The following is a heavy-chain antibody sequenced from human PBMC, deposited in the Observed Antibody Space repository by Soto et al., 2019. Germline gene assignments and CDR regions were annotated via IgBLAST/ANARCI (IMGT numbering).Heavy chain of an antibody. D-gene: IGHD6-13*01. CDR2: IVVGSGNT. CDR1: GFTFTSSA. CDR3: AADLGVVNRLGSWSGRYYYYGMYV. V-gene: IGHV1-58*01. J-gene: IGHJ6*02. Sequence: ASVKVSCKASGFTFTSSAVQWVRQARGQRLEWIGWIVVGSGNTNYAQKFQERVTITRDMSTSTAYMELSSLRSEDTAVYYCAADLGVVNRLGSWSGRYYYYGMYVCGQGTTVTVSS.